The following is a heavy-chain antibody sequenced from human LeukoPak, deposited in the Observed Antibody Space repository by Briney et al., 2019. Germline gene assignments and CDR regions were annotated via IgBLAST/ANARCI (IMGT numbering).Heavy chain of an antibody. CDR3: ARTQMYYDILTGYYKYFDY. D-gene: IGHD3-9*01. Sequence: SETLSLTCTVSGGSISSYYWSWIRQPAGKGLEWIGRVYTSGTTNSNPSLKSRVTMSLDTSKNQFSLKLISVTAADTAVYYCARTQMYYDILTGYYKYFDYWGQGILVTVSS. CDR2: VYTSGTT. V-gene: IGHV4-4*07. CDR1: GGSISSYY. J-gene: IGHJ4*02.